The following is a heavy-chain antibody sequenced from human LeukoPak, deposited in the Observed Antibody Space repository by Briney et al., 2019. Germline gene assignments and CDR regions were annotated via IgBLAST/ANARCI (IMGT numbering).Heavy chain of an antibody. CDR1: GGSISSGGYY. J-gene: IGHJ3*01. CDR3: ARDYKNWDAFDF. Sequence: SETLSLTCTVSGGSISSGGYYWSWIRQHPGKGLEWIGYIYYSGSTYYNPSLKSRVTISVDTSKNQFSLKLSSVTAADTAVYYCARDYKNWDAFDFWGQGTMVTVSS. V-gene: IGHV4-31*03. CDR2: IYYSGST. D-gene: IGHD1-1*01.